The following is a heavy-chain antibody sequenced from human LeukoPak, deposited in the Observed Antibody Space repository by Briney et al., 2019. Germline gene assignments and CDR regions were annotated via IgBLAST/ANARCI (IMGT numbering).Heavy chain of an antibody. J-gene: IGHJ6*03. CDR2: INHSGST. D-gene: IGHD6-19*01. V-gene: IGHV4-34*01. CDR3: ARGLGSGWSSYYYYYMDV. CDR1: GGSISSYY. Sequence: SETLSLTCTVSGGSISSYYWSWIRQPPGKGLEWIGEINHSGSTNYNPSLKSRVTISVDTSKNQFSLKLSSVTAADTAVYYCARGLGSGWSSYYYYYMDVWGKGTTVTVSS.